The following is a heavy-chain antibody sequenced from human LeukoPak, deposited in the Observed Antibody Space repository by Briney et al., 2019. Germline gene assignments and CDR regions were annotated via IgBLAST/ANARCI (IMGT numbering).Heavy chain of an antibody. Sequence: GASVKVSCKASGYTFTGYYMRWVRQAPGQGLEWMGWINPNSGGTNYAQKFQGWVTMTRDTSISTAYMELSRLRSDDTAVYYCARGGSSWTTPYNWFDPWGQGTLVTVSS. D-gene: IGHD6-13*01. CDR3: ARGGSSWTTPYNWFDP. V-gene: IGHV1-2*04. CDR1: GYTFTGYY. CDR2: INPNSGGT. J-gene: IGHJ5*02.